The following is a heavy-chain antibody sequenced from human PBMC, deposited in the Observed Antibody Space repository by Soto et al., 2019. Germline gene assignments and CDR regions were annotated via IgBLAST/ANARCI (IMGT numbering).Heavy chain of an antibody. J-gene: IGHJ6*02. CDR3: AKSLGIYYYYGMDV. Sequence: PGGSLRLSCAASGFTFSSYGMHWVRQAPGKGLEWVAVISYDGSNKYYADSVKGRFTSSRDNSKNTLYLQMNSLRAEDTAVYYCAKSLGIYYYYGMDVWGQGTTVTVSS. V-gene: IGHV3-30*18. CDR1: GFTFSSYG. CDR2: ISYDGSNK.